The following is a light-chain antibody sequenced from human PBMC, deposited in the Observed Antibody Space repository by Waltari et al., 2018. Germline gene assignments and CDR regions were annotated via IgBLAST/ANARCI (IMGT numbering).Light chain of an antibody. CDR2: GAS. CDR1: QSVSINF. J-gene: IGKJ4*01. V-gene: IGKV3-20*01. Sequence: EIVLTQSPGTLSLSPGERVALSCRASQSVSINFLAWYQQKPGQAPRLLVHGASRRASGSPVRFSAGGSGTDFTLTISRLEPEDSGVYFCQYFGGAPLTFGGGAKVEIK. CDR3: QYFGGAPLT.